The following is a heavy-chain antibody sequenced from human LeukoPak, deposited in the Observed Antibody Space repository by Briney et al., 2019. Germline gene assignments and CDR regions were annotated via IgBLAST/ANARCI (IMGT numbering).Heavy chain of an antibody. D-gene: IGHD3-22*01. Sequence: GGSLRLSCAASGFTFSSYEMNWVRQAPGKGLEWVSYISSSGSTIYYADSVKGRFTISRDNAKNSLYLQMNSLRAEDTAVYYCAKDGEEYYYDSSGYYRRDYFDYWGQGTLVTVSS. V-gene: IGHV3-48*03. CDR2: ISSSGSTI. CDR3: AKDGEEYYYDSSGYYRRDYFDY. CDR1: GFTFSSYE. J-gene: IGHJ4*02.